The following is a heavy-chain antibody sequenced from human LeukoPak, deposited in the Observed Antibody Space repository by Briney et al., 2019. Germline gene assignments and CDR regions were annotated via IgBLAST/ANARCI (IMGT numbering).Heavy chain of an antibody. V-gene: IGHV3-7*03. J-gene: IGHJ4*02. CDR1: GFTFSNYW. Sequence: PGGSLRLSCAASGFTFSNYWLNWVRQAPGKGLEWVANIKEDGSEKYYVDSVKGRFTISRDNAKNSLFLQMNSLRAEDTAVYYCARTLRGGGALDYWAREPWSPSPQ. D-gene: IGHD3-16*01. CDR2: IKEDGSEK. CDR3: ARTLRGGGALDY.